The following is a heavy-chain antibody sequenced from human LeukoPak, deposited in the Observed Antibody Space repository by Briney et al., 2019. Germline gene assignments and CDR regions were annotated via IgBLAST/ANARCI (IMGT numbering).Heavy chain of an antibody. CDR2: IYITGST. Sequence: SETLSLTCSVSGVSIREHYWTWFRQPAGKGLEWIGRIYITGSTNYNPSLKSRVTMSVDTSKNQLSLKLTSLTAADTAVYYCAKKDGDFWGQGTLVSVSS. J-gene: IGHJ4*02. CDR1: GVSIREHY. CDR3: AKKDGDF. V-gene: IGHV4-4*07.